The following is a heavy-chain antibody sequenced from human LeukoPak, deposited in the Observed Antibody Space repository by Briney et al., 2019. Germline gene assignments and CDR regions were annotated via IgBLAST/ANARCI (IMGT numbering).Heavy chain of an antibody. J-gene: IGHJ6*02. CDR2: ISSNGGST. Sequence: GGSLRLSCAASGFTFSSYAMHWVRQAPGKGLEDVSAISSNGGSTYYANSVKGRFTISRDNSKNTLYLQMGSLRAEDMAVYYCARVGYTSYYYYGMDVWGQGTTVTVSS. D-gene: IGHD6-13*01. CDR3: ARVGYTSYYYYGMDV. CDR1: GFTFSSYA. V-gene: IGHV3-64*01.